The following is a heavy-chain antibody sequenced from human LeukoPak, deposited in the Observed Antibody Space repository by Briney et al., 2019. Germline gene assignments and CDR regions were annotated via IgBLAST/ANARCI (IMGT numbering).Heavy chain of an antibody. CDR1: GFTFSSYG. J-gene: IGHJ3*02. V-gene: IGHV3-30*02. D-gene: IGHD6-6*01. CDR3: AKYSSSIENDAFDI. Sequence: GGSLRLSCAASGFTFSSYGMHWVRQAPGKGLEWVAFIRYEGSNKYYADSVKGRFTISRDNSKNTLYLQMNSLRAEDTAVYYCAKYSSSIENDAFDIWGQGTMVTVSS. CDR2: IRYEGSNK.